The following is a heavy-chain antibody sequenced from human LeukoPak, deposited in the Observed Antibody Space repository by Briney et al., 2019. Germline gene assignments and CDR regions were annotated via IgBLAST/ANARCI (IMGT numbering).Heavy chain of an antibody. J-gene: IGHJ6*02. D-gene: IGHD3-10*01. CDR1: GFTVSSNY. V-gene: IGHV3-66*04. Sequence: PGGSLRLSCAASGFTVSSNYMSWVRQAPGKGLEWVSVIYSGGSTYYADSVKGRFTISRDNSKNTLYLQMNSLRAEDTAVYYCAGQSAMVRGAPGYYYGMDVWGQGTTVTVSS. CDR3: AGQSAMVRGAPGYYYGMDV. CDR2: IYSGGST.